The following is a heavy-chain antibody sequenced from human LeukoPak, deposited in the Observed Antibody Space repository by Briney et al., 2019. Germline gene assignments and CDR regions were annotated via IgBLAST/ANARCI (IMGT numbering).Heavy chain of an antibody. V-gene: IGHV1-2*02. D-gene: IGHD3-10*01. CDR3: AREFSEVRYMDV. CDR1: GYTFTGYY. J-gene: IGHJ6*03. CDR2: INPNSGGT. Sequence: ASVKVSCKASGYTFTGYYMHWVRQAPGQGLEWMGWINPNSGGTNYAQKFQGRVTMTRDTSISTAYMELSRLRSDDTAVYYCAREFSEVRYMDVWGKGTTVTISS.